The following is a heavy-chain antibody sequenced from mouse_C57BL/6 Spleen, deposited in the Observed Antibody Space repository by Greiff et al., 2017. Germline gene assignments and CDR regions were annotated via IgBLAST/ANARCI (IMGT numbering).Heavy chain of an antibody. CDR2: IDPSYSYT. Sequence: QVQLQQPGAELVMPGASVKLSCKASGYTFTSYWMHWVKQRPGQGLEWIGEIDPSYSYTNYNQKFKGKSTLTVDKSSSTAYMQLSSLTSEDSAVYYCASRGLYDYLAWFAYWGQGTLVTVSA. CDR1: GYTFTSYW. J-gene: IGHJ3*01. CDR3: ASRGLYDYLAWFAY. V-gene: IGHV1-69*01. D-gene: IGHD2-4*01.